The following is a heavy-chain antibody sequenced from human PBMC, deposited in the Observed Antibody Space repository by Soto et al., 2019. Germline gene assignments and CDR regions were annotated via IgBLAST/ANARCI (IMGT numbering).Heavy chain of an antibody. Sequence: YETLCLTCTVSGYSISSGSYWGWIRQPPGKGPEWIASIYHGGTTFYNPSLKSRVTVSVDKSKNQCSLKLRSVTAADTAVYDCAKDHVMVVAGSTFDYWGNGTLVTVSS. CDR2: IYHGGTT. CDR1: GYSISSGSY. D-gene: IGHD6-19*01. CDR3: AKDHVMVVAGSTFDY. J-gene: IGHJ4*01. V-gene: IGHV4-38-2*02.